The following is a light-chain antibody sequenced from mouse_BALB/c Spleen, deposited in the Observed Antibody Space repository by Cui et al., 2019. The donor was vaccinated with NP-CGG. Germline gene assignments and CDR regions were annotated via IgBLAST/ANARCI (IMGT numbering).Light chain of an antibody. CDR3: ALWYSNHWV. CDR1: TGAVTTSNY. Sequence: AVVTQESGPTTSPGETVTLTCRSNTGAVTTSNYANWVQEKPDHLFTGLIGGTNNRAPGVPARFSGSLIGDKAALTITGAQTEDEAIYFCALWYSNHWVFGGGTKLTVL. J-gene: IGLJ1*01. CDR2: GTN. V-gene: IGLV1*01.